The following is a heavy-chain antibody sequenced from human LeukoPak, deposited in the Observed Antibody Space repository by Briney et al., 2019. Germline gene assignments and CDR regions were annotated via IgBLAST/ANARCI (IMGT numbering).Heavy chain of an antibody. Sequence: GGSLRLSCAASGFTFSNYAMSWVRQAPGKGLQWVSAFSGSGGSTYYADSVKGRFTISRDNSRNTLYLQMNSLRAEDTAVYYCARSGLSRFGFWGQGTLVTVSS. CDR2: FSGSGGST. CDR1: GFTFSNYA. D-gene: IGHD2/OR15-2a*01. V-gene: IGHV3-23*01. CDR3: ARSGLSRFGF. J-gene: IGHJ4*02.